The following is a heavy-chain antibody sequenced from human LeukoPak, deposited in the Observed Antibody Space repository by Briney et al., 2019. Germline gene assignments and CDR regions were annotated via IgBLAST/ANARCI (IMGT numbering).Heavy chain of an antibody. CDR1: GFTFSSYA. D-gene: IGHD3-3*01. CDR2: INGRGGST. V-gene: IGHV3-23*01. J-gene: IGHJ4*02. CDR3: AKRSGGPSPFDY. Sequence: GGSLRLSCAASGFTFSSYAMSWVRQAPGKGPEWVSAINGRGGSTYYADSVKGRFTISRDNSKNTLYLQMNSLRAEDTAVYYCAKRSGGPSPFDYWGQGTLVTVSS.